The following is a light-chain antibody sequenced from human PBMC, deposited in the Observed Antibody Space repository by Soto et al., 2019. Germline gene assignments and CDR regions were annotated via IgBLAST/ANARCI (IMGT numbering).Light chain of an antibody. CDR1: SGSITSNF. CDR2: EVN. V-gene: IGLV6-57*04. Sequence: NFMLTQPHSVSESPGKTVTISCTRSSGSITSNFVQWYQQRPGSAPTTVIYEVNERPSGVPDRFSASIDSSSNSASLTLSGPKTLEEPAHYCQTYDSFNVCGTGTKVTV. CDR3: QTYDSFNV. J-gene: IGLJ1*01.